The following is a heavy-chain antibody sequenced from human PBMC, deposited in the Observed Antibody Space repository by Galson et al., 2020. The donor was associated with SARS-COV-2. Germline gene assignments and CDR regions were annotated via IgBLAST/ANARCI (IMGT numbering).Heavy chain of an antibody. D-gene: IGHD6-19*01. Sequence: GGSLRLSCAASGFTFSPYSLNWVRQAPGKGLEWISSISGSGSYISYADSVKGRFTISRDNAKNSLFLQMTSLRAEDTGIYYCAKEAGDRYFDYGGQGTLVTVSS. CDR1: GFTFSPYS. J-gene: IGHJ4*02. CDR2: ISGSGSYI. V-gene: IGHV3-21*01. CDR3: AKEAGDRYFDY.